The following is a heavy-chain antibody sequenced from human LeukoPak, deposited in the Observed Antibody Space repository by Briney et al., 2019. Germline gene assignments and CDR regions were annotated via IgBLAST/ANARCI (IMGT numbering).Heavy chain of an antibody. CDR1: GYSFTSYW. V-gene: IGHV5-51*01. CDR3: ARSATTVTTNYYYYYYMDV. CDR2: IYPGDSDT. J-gene: IGHJ6*03. Sequence: GESPKISCKGSGYSFTSYWIGWVRQMPGKGLEWMGIIYPGDSDTRYSPSFQGQVTISADKSISTAYLQWSSLKASDTAMYYCARSATTVTTNYYYYYYMDVWGKGTTVTVSS. D-gene: IGHD4-11*01.